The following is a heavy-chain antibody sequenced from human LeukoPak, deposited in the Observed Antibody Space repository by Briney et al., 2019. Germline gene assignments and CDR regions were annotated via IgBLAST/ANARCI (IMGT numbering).Heavy chain of an antibody. J-gene: IGHJ3*02. CDR1: GGSISSYY. D-gene: IGHD2-15*01. V-gene: IGHV4-59*08. CDR3: ARFGSVVVAARAVDI. CDR2: IYYSGST. Sequence: SETLSLTCTVSGGSISSYYWSWIRQPPGKGLEWIGYIYYSGSTNYNPSLKSRVTISVDTSKNQFSLKLSSVTAADTAVYYCARFGSVVVAARAVDIWGQGTMVTVSS.